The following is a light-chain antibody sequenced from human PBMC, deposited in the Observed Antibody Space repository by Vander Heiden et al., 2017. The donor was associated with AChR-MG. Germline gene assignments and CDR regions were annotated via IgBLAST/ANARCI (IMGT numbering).Light chain of an antibody. CDR1: QSVSAGY. Sequence: EVVLTQSPGTLSLSPGEGATLSCRASQSVSAGYLAWYQQKPGQAPRLLIYGASRRATGIPDRFSGSGSGADFTLTIHRLEPQDFAVYYCQQYGYSRYTFGPGTELEIK. J-gene: IGKJ2*01. V-gene: IGKV3-20*01. CDR2: GAS. CDR3: QQYGYSRYT.